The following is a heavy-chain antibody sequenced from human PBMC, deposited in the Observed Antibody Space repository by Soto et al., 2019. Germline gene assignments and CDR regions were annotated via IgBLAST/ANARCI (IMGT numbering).Heavy chain of an antibody. D-gene: IGHD3-22*01. CDR2: ISAYNGNT. CDR1: GYTFTSYA. V-gene: IGHV1-18*01. Sequence: ASVKVSCKASGYTFTSYAMHWVRQAPGQRLEWMGWISAYNGNTNYAQKLQGRVTMTTDTSTSTAYMELRSLRSDDTAVYYCARMDDSSGYYVYWGQGTLVTVSS. CDR3: ARMDDSSGYYVY. J-gene: IGHJ4*02.